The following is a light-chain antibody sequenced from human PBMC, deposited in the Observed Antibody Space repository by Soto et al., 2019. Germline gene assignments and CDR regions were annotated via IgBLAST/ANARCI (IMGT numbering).Light chain of an antibody. CDR3: QVWDSSSDHPEAV. J-gene: IGLJ2*01. Sequence: SYELTQPPSVSVAPGQTARITCGGTNIGSKSVHWYQQKPGQAPVLVVYDDSDRPSGIPERFSGSNSGNTATLTISRVEAGDEADYYCQVWDSSSDHPEAVFGGGTKLTVL. CDR2: DDS. V-gene: IGLV3-21*02. CDR1: NIGSKS.